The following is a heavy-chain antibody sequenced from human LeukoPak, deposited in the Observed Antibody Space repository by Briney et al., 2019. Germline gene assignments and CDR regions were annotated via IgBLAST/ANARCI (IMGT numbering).Heavy chain of an antibody. Sequence: QAGGSLRLSCAASGFTFSSYAMHSVRQAPGKGLEWVADISYDGSNKYYADSVKGRFTISRDNSKTTLYLQMNRLRAEDTAVYYCARDRAVHIVVVVDWFDPWGQGTLVTVSS. CDR1: GFTFSSYA. CDR3: ARDRAVHIVVVVDWFDP. V-gene: IGHV3-30*04. J-gene: IGHJ5*02. CDR2: ISYDGSNK. D-gene: IGHD2-15*01.